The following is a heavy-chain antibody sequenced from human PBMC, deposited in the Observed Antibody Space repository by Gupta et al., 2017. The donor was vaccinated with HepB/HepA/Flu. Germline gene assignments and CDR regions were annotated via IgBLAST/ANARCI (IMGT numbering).Heavy chain of an antibody. D-gene: IGHD2-2*01. Sequence: QVQLVQSGAEVKKPGASVKVSCKASGYTFINFYMYWVRQAPGQGLEWMGIINPSGGTTTYAQKFQGRLSMTGDTSTSTVYRELSSLRSEDTAVDYCARGYPSDFDFWGQGTLVTVSS. CDR3: ARGYPSDFDF. CDR1: GYTFINFY. V-gene: IGHV1-46*01. CDR2: INPSGGTT. J-gene: IGHJ4*02.